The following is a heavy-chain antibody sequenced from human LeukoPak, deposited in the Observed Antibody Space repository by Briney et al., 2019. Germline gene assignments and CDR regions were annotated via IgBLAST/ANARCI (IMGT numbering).Heavy chain of an antibody. D-gene: IGHD3-22*01. CDR2: IYNNGST. J-gene: IGHJ2*01. CDR3: AGRDTIGYSPREWDYWYFDL. V-gene: IGHV4-39*02. CDR1: GGSISSSSYY. Sequence: SETLSLTCTVSGGSISSSSYYWGWIRQPPGKGLEWIGSIYNNGSTYYNPSLKSRVTISLDTSNHHFSLKLSSVTAADTAVYYCAGRDTIGYSPREWDYWYFDLWGRGTLVTVSS.